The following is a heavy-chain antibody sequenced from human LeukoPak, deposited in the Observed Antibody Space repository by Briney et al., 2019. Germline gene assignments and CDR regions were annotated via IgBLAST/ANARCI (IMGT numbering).Heavy chain of an antibody. J-gene: IGHJ4*02. CDR2: LHPDGSER. Sequence: GGSLRLSCAASGFRFTGYWMTWVRQAPGKGLEWVARLHPDGSERNYVGSVEGRFTVSGDNAKSSLYLQMNSLRVEDTAVYYCARGGYSFDYRGQGTLVTVSS. CDR3: ARGGYSFDY. CDR1: GFRFTGYW. V-gene: IGHV3-7*01. D-gene: IGHD5-12*01.